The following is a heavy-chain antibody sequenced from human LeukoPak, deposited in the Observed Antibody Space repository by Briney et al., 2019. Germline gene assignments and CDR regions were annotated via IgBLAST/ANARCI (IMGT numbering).Heavy chain of an antibody. D-gene: IGHD6-13*01. V-gene: IGHV3-30*02. Sequence: PGGSLRLSCAASGFTFSSYGMHWVRQAPGKGLEWVAFIRYDGSNKYYADSVKGRFTISRDNSKNTLYLQMNSLRAEDTAVYYCAKDRSKYSSSPAEVYFDYWGQGTLVTVSS. CDR2: IRYDGSNK. CDR3: AKDRSKYSSSPAEVYFDY. J-gene: IGHJ4*02. CDR1: GFTFSSYG.